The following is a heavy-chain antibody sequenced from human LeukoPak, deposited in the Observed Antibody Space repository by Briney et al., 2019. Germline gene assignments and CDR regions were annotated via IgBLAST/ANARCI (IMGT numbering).Heavy chain of an antibody. CDR1: GFTFSNYW. CDR2: INQDGSEK. Sequence: GGSLRLSCAASGFTFSNYWMSWVRQAPGKGLEWVANINQDGSEKYYVDSVKGRFTISRDNAKNSLYLQMNSLRAEDTAVYHCARGPRTTGGSGYDFWSGYYFWDYWGQGTLVTASS. D-gene: IGHD3-3*01. J-gene: IGHJ4*02. V-gene: IGHV3-7*03. CDR3: ARGPRTTGGSGYDFWSGYYFWDY.